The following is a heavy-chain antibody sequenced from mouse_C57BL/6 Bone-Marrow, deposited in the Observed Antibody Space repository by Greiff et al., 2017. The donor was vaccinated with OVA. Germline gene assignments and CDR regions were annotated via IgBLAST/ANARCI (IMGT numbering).Heavy chain of an antibody. CDR2: IHPNSGST. V-gene: IGHV1-64*01. CDR3: AAYYGSSYVFDY. J-gene: IGHJ2*01. D-gene: IGHD1-1*01. CDR1: GYTFTSYW. Sequence: QVQLQQPGAELVKPGASVKLSCKASGYTFTSYWMHWVKQRPGQGLEWIGMIHPNSGSTNYNEKFKSKATLTVDKSSSTAYMQLSSLTSEDSAVYYCAAYYGSSYVFDYWGQGTTLTVSS.